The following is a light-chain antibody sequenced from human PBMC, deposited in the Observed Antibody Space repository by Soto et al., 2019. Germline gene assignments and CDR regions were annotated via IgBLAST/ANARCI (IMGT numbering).Light chain of an antibody. J-gene: IGLJ2*01. CDR1: NSNVGDNP. CDR3: QTWDSSLTADV. V-gene: IGLV1-51*01. CDR2: DNN. Sequence: QSVLTQPPSVSAAPGQKVTISCSGSNSNVGDNPVSWYQQLPGIAPKLLIYDNNKRPSGIPDRFSGSKSGTSATLGITALQTGDEADYYCQTWDSSLTADVFGGGTKVTVL.